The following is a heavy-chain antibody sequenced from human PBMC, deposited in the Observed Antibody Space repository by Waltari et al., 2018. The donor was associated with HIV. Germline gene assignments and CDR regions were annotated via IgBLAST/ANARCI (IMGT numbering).Heavy chain of an antibody. V-gene: IGHV3-30*01. Sequence: QVQLVESGGGVVQPGGSLSLSCAASGLFFTPSAFHWVRQAPGKGQEWLAVKSYDGSNTYYADSVKGRFTISRDNSKNSVSLQMDSLRAEDTATYFCARDKGATTWYYFDYWGQGTLVTVSS. CDR2: KSYDGSNT. CDR1: GLFFTPSA. D-gene: IGHD2-15*01. J-gene: IGHJ4*02. CDR3: ARDKGATTWYYFDY.